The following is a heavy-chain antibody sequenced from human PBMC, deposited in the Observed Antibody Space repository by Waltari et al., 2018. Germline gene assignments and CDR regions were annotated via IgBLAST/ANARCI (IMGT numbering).Heavy chain of an antibody. J-gene: IGHJ4*02. Sequence: QVQLVQSGAEVKKPGASVKVSCKASGYTFTSYDINWVRQATGQGLEWMGWMNPNRGNPGYEQKSQGRVTWTRNTSISTAYMELSSQRAEDTAVYYCARGAYCSSTSCPDCDYWGQGTLVTVSS. V-gene: IGHV1-8*01. CDR1: GYTFTSYD. CDR3: ARGAYCSSTSCPDCDY. CDR2: MNPNRGNP. D-gene: IGHD2-2*01.